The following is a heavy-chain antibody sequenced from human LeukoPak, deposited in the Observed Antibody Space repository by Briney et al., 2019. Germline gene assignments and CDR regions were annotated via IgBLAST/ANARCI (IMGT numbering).Heavy chain of an antibody. J-gene: IGHJ4*02. CDR3: AKLIGSSSDIG. Sequence: GGSLRLSCAASGFTFSSNAMSWVRQAPGKGLGWVSSISDSGESTYYADSVKGRFTISRDNSKNTLYMQMNGLRAEDTAVYYCAKLIGSSSDIGWGQGTLVTVSS. D-gene: IGHD2-15*01. CDR1: GFTFSSNA. V-gene: IGHV3-23*01. CDR2: ISDSGEST.